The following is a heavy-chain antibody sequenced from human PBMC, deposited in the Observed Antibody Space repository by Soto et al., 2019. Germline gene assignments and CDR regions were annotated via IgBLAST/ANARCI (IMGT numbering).Heavy chain of an antibody. CDR2: IYYSGST. J-gene: IGHJ6*02. Sequence: SETLSLTCTVSGGSISSSSYYWGWIRQPPGKGLEWIGSIYYSGSTYYNPSLKSRVTISVDTSKNQFSLKLSSVTAADTAVYYCARHNRQGSSWYSYYGMDVWGQGTTVTVSS. CDR1: GGSISSSSYY. CDR3: ARHNRQGSSWYSYYGMDV. V-gene: IGHV4-39*01. D-gene: IGHD6-13*01.